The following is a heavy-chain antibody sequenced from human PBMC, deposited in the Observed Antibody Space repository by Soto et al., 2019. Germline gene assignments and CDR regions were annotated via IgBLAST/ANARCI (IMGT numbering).Heavy chain of an antibody. D-gene: IGHD3-22*01. V-gene: IGHV5-51*01. J-gene: IGHJ5*02. CDR2: IFPSDSDT. CDR1: GYKFTSSW. Sequence: GESLKISCRTSGYKFTSSWIAWVRQMPGKGLEWMGIIFPSDSDTRYSPSFQGQVTISADRSTSTVFLQWASLKASDTAVYFCARKDKSGYFDWFDPWGQGTLVTVSS. CDR3: ARKDKSGYFDWFDP.